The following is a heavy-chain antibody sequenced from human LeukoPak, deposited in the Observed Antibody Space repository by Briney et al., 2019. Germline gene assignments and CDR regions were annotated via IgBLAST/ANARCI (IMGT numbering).Heavy chain of an antibody. J-gene: IGHJ5*02. CDR1: GGSITITNY. CDR2: VNLQGST. V-gene: IGHV4-4*02. CDR3: ARGAYSSSSNWFDP. D-gene: IGHD6-6*01. Sequence: SETLSLTCGVSGGSITITNYWTWVRQPPGKGLEWIGEVNLQGSTNYNPSLMGRVAISVDTSENHISLQLTSVTAADTAVYYCARGAYSSSSNWFDPWGQGTLVTVSS.